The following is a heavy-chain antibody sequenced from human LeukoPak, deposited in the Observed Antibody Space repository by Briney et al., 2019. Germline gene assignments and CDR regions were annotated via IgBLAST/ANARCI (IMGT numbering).Heavy chain of an antibody. V-gene: IGHV3-7*01. J-gene: IGHJ4*02. Sequence: GGSLRLSCAASGFTFSRYWMHWVRQAPGKGLEWVASIKEDGSEKSYVDSVKGRFTISRDNAKNSLYLKMNSLRAEDTAVYYCVSCGTTTCINPFDHWGQGTLVTVSS. D-gene: IGHD1-7*01. CDR3: VSCGTTTCINPFDH. CDR2: IKEDGSEK. CDR1: GFTFSRYW.